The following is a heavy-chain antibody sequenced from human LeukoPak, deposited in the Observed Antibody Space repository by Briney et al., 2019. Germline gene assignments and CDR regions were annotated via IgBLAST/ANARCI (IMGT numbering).Heavy chain of an antibody. CDR1: GFTFSKAW. Sequence: GGSLRLSCAASGFTFSKAWMSWVRQAPGKGLEWVARIRSYTDGGTTEYAAPVKGRFAISRDDSKNTPYLQMNSLKTEDTAVYYCITFGGAIVRYWGQGTLVTVSS. V-gene: IGHV3-15*01. J-gene: IGHJ4*02. CDR2: IRSYTDGGTT. D-gene: IGHD3-16*02. CDR3: ITFGGAIVRY.